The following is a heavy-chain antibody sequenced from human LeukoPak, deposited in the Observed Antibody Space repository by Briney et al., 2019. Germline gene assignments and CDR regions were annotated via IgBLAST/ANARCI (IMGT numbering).Heavy chain of an antibody. CDR1: GFTFSSYA. CDR3: AKRSGGATTKLYYYYGMDV. J-gene: IGHJ6*02. CDR2: ISGSGGST. V-gene: IGHV3-23*01. D-gene: IGHD5-12*01. Sequence: GGSLRLSCAASGFTFSSYAMSWVRQAPGKGLEWVSAISGSGGSTYYADSVEGRFTISRDNSKNTLYLQMNSLRAEDTAVYYCAKRSGGATTKLYYYYGMDVWGQGTTVTVSS.